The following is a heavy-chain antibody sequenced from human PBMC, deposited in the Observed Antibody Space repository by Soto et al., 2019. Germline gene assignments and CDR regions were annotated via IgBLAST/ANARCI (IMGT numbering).Heavy chain of an antibody. CDR1: AGYISTGNYY. V-gene: IGHV4-30-4*01. D-gene: IGHD6-13*01. Sequence: SETLSLTCNVSAGYISTGNYYWRWFRQSPGKGLEWIGHIYYSGTTYYNPSLKSRITISVDASKNQFSLNLSSVTAADTAIYYCVSRQQQVAPVEHWGQGTLVTVS. CDR3: VSRQQQVAPVEH. J-gene: IGHJ4*02. CDR2: IYYSGTT.